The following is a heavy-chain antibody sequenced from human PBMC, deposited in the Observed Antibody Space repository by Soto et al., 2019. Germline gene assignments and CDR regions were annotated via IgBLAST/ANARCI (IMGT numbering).Heavy chain of an antibody. J-gene: IGHJ3*02. Sequence: GGSLRLSCAASGFTFDDYAMHWVRQAPGKGLEWVSGISWNSGSIGYADSVKGRFTISRDNAKNSLYLQMNSLRAEDTALYYCAKSIAAAGTYDAFDIWGQGTMVTVSS. D-gene: IGHD6-13*01. CDR3: AKSIAAAGTYDAFDI. CDR1: GFTFDDYA. CDR2: ISWNSGSI. V-gene: IGHV3-9*01.